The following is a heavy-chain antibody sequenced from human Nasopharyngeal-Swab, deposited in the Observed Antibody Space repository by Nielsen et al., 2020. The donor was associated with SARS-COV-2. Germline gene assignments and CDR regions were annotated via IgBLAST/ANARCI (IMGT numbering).Heavy chain of an antibody. V-gene: IGHV4-30-4*01. CDR1: GGSISSGDYY. J-gene: IGHJ4*02. CDR2: IYYSGST. D-gene: IGHD5-12*01. CDR3: ARLGGYSGYDERAFDY. Sequence: SCTVSGGSISSGDYYWSWIRQPPGKGLEWIGYIYYSGSTYYNPSLKSRVTISVDTSKNQFSLKLSSVTAADTAVYYCARLGGYSGYDERAFDYWAREPWSPSPQ.